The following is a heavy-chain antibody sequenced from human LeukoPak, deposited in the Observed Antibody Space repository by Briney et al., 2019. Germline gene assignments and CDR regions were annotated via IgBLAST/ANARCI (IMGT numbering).Heavy chain of an antibody. CDR1: GFTFSNYW. J-gene: IGHJ4*02. D-gene: IGHD3-3*01. CDR3: AREQIFGVVIVKSYFDS. V-gene: IGHV3-7*01. Sequence: GGSLRLSCAASGFTFSNYWMSWVRQAPGKGLEWVANIKQDGSEKYYVDSVKGRFTISRDNAKNSLYLQVDSLRAEDRAVYYCAREQIFGVVIVKSYFDSWGQGTLVTVSS. CDR2: IKQDGSEK.